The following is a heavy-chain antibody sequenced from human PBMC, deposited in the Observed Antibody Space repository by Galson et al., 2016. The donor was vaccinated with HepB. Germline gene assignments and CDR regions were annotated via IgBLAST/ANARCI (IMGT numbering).Heavy chain of an antibody. CDR1: EFPFSTYG. J-gene: IGHJ2*01. D-gene: IGHD4-17*01. Sequence: SLRLSCAASEFPFSTYGMHWVRQAPGKGLEWVSYISSSGSIIFYADSVKGRFTISRGNAKNSLYLQMNSLRAEDTAVYYCARGGEYGDIGDRYFDLWGRGTLVTVSS. CDR2: ISSSGSII. CDR3: ARGGEYGDIGDRYFDL. V-gene: IGHV3-48*04.